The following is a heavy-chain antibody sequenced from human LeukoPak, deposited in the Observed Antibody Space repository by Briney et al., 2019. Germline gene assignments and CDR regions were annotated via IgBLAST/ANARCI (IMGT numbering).Heavy chain of an antibody. Sequence: PSQTLSLTCTVSGDSIRSGGFYWSWIRQHPEKGLEWIGYIYYDGSTDYNPSLKSRITISVDTSKNQFSLRLSSVTAADTAVYYCASGTVAGTDFGYWGQGTLVTVSS. CDR1: GDSIRSGGFY. D-gene: IGHD6-19*01. CDR2: IYYDGST. J-gene: IGHJ4*02. CDR3: ASGTVAGTDFGY. V-gene: IGHV4-31*03.